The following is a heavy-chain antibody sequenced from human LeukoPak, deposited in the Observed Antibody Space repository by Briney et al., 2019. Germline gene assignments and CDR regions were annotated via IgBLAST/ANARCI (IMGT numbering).Heavy chain of an antibody. CDR1: GFTFSSYA. V-gene: IGHV3-23*01. J-gene: IGHJ5*02. Sequence: GGSLRLSCAASGFTFSSYAMSWVRQAPGKGLEWVSGISGSGGSTYYADSVKGRFTISRDNSKNTLYLQMNSLRAEDTAVYYCAKAGYDFWSGYFTAYWFDPWGQGTLVTVSS. CDR2: ISGSGGST. D-gene: IGHD3-3*01. CDR3: AKAGYDFWSGYFTAYWFDP.